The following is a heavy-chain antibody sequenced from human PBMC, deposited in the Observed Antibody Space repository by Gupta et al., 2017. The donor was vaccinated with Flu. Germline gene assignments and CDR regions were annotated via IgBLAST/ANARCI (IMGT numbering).Heavy chain of an antibody. J-gene: IGHJ4*02. D-gene: IGHD3-16*01. Sequence: EVQLVDSGGGLVQPGGSLRLSCSASGFIFSNYAMHWVRQTPGKGLEYISASSSSGGSTYYADSVKGRFTISRDKSKNTLYLQMSSLRTEDTAVYYCVKSPASIRGLDYWGQGTLVTVSS. CDR1: GFIFSNYA. CDR2: SSSSGGST. CDR3: VKSPASIRGLDY. V-gene: IGHV3-64D*06.